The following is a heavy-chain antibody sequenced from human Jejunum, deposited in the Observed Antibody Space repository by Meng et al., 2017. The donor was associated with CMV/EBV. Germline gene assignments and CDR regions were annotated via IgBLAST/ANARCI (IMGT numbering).Heavy chain of an antibody. CDR3: ARGYCSGGSCYLKGAFDI. D-gene: IGHD2-15*01. J-gene: IGHJ3*02. Sequence: SSYSMNWVRQAPGKGLEWVSSISSSSSYIYYADSVKGRFTISRDNAKNSLYLQMNSLRAEDTAVYYCARGYCSGGSCYLKGAFDIWGQGTMVTVSS. CDR2: ISSSSSYI. CDR1: SSYS. V-gene: IGHV3-21*01.